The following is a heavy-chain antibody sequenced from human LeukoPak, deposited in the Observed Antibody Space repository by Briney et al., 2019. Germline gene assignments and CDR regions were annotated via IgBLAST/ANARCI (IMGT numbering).Heavy chain of an antibody. CDR3: ARDLEMGGAFDI. CDR1: GFTVSDNY. J-gene: IGHJ3*02. Sequence: GGSLRLSCAASGFTVSDNYMSWVRQAPGKGLEWVSSISSSSSYIYYADSVKGRFTISRDNAKNSLYLQMNSLRAEDTAVYYCARDLEMGGAFDIWGQGTMVTVSS. CDR2: ISSSSSYI. D-gene: IGHD5-24*01. V-gene: IGHV3-21*01.